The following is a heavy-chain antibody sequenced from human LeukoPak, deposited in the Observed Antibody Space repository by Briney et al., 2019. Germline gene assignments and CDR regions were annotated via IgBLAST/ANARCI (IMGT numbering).Heavy chain of an antibody. CDR3: ARDQFNTVTTPGDY. CDR1: GFTFSSYA. D-gene: IGHD4-17*01. V-gene: IGHV3-23*01. Sequence: GGSLRLSRAASGFTFSSYAMSWVRQAPGKGLEWVSAISGSGGSTYYADSVKGRFTISRDNSKNTLYLQMNSLRAEDTAVYYCARDQFNTVTTPGDYWGQGTLVTVSS. J-gene: IGHJ4*02. CDR2: ISGSGGST.